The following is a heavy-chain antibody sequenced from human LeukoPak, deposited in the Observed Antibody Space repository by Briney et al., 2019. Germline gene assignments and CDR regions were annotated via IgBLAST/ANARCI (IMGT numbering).Heavy chain of an antibody. Sequence: GGSLRLSCAASGFTFSSYAMHWVRQAPGKGLEWVAVISYDGSNKYYADSVKGRFTISRDNSKNTLYLQMNSLRAEDTAVYYCARPFERYYFDYWGQGTLVTVSS. CDR1: GFTFSSYA. CDR3: ARPFERYYFDY. CDR2: ISYDGSNK. D-gene: IGHD3-3*02. V-gene: IGHV3-30-3*01. J-gene: IGHJ4*02.